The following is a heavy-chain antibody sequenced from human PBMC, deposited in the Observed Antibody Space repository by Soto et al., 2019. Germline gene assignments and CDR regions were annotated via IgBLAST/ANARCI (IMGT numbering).Heavy chain of an antibody. J-gene: IGHJ4*02. CDR1: GFSLSTSGVG. CDR2: IYWNDDK. V-gene: IGHV2-5*01. CDR3: AHRQEDWDY. Sequence: SGPTLVNTTQTLTLTCTFSGFSLSTSGVGVGWIRQPPGKALEWLALIYWNDDKRYSPSLKSRLTITKDTSKNQVFLTMTTMDPVDTGTSNCAHRQEDWDYWGQGTLGTVSS. D-gene: IGHD2-21*01.